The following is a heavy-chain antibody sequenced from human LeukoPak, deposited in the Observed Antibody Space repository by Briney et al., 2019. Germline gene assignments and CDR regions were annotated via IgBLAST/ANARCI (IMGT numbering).Heavy chain of an antibody. CDR3: ASDIVVVPAAIQVAYYFDY. CDR1: GFTFSSYA. Sequence: PGGSLRLSCAASGFTFSSYAMSWVRQAPGKGLEWVSAISGSGGSTYYADSVKGRFTISRDNSKNTLYLQMNSLRAEDTAVYYCASDIVVVPAAIQVAYYFDYWGQGTLVTVSS. V-gene: IGHV3-23*01. CDR2: ISGSGGST. J-gene: IGHJ4*02. D-gene: IGHD2-2*02.